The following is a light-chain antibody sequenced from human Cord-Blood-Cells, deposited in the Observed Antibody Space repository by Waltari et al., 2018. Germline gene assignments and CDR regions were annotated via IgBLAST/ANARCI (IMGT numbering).Light chain of an antibody. CDR2: AAT. J-gene: IGKJ2*01. CDR3: QQSYSTPDT. CDR1: QSISSS. Sequence: IQMSQSPSSLSASVGARVTITCRASQSISSSFNWYQQKPGKAPKLLIYAATSVQSGVPSRFSGSGSATDFTLTISSLQPEDCAAYYCQQSYSTPDTFGQGTKLEIK. V-gene: IGKV1-39*01.